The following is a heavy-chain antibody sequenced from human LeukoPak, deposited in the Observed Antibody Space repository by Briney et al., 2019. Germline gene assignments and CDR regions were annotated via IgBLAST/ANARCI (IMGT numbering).Heavy chain of an antibody. CDR2: ISGSGGST. D-gene: IGHD4-17*01. J-gene: IGHJ4*02. V-gene: IGHV3-23*01. CDR3: AKSLPWGGGDYVPFDY. CDR1: GFTFSSYA. Sequence: GGSLRLSCAASGFTFSSYAMSWVRQAPGKGPEWVSAISGSGGSTYYADSVKGRFTISRDNSKNTLYLQMNSLRAEDTAVYYCAKSLPWGGGDYVPFDYWGQGTLVTVSS.